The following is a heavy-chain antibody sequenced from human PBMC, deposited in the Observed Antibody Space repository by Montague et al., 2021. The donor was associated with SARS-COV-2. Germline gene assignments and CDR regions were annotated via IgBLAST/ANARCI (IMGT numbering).Heavy chain of an antibody. CDR3: ASDRGELHAADY. Sequence: SLRLSCAASGFTFSSYSMNWVRQAPGKGLEWVSSISSNSSYIYYADSVKGRFTISRDNAKNSLYLQMNSLRAEDTAVYYCASDRGELHAADYWGQGTLVTVSS. CDR2: ISSNSSYI. V-gene: IGHV3-21*01. CDR1: GFTFSSYS. J-gene: IGHJ4*02. D-gene: IGHD1-26*01.